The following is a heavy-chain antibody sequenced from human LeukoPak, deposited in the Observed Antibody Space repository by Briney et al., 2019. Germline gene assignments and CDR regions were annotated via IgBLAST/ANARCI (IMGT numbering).Heavy chain of an antibody. V-gene: IGHV3-11*01. Sequence: GGSLRLSCAASGIIFSDYYMSWIRRAPGKGLEWVSYISRSGTMIYYADSVKGRFTISRDNAKNSTYLQMDSLRAEDTAVYYCARVGGHSVPTRETASRYMDVWGKGISVTVSS. CDR3: ARVGGHSVPTRETASRYMDV. D-gene: IGHD5/OR15-5a*01. CDR2: ISRSGTMI. CDR1: GIIFSDYY. J-gene: IGHJ6*03.